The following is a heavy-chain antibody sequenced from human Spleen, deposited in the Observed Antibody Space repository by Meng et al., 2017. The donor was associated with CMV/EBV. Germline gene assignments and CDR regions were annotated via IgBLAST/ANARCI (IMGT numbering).Heavy chain of an antibody. J-gene: IGHJ4*02. CDR3: ARARYGRNSPYYFDY. CDR1: GYTFTGND. V-gene: IGHV1-8*03. CDR2: MNPNSGNT. Sequence: SGYTFTGNDINGVRQATGQGLEWMGWMNPNSGNTGYAQKFQGRVTITRNTSISTAYMELSSLKSEDTAVYYCARARYGRNSPYYFDYWGQGTLVTVSS. D-gene: IGHD4-23*01.